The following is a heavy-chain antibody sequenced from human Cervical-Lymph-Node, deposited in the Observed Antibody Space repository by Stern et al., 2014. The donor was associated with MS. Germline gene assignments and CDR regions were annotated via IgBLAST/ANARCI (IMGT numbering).Heavy chain of an antibody. V-gene: IGHV5-51*01. CDR2: IYPDDSDT. CDR3: ARHGRDYGMDV. D-gene: IGHD1-26*01. J-gene: IGHJ6*02. CDR1: GYSFTTYW. Sequence: EVQLVESGAEVKKPGDSLKISCKASGYSFTTYWIAWVRQMPGKGPEWMGIIYPDDSDTRYRPSFQGQVTFSAGKSITTAYLQWSSLKASDTAMYYCARHGRDYGMDVWGQGTTVTVSS.